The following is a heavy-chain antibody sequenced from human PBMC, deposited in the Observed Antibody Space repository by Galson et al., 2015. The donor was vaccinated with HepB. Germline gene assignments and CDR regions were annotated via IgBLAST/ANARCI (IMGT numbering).Heavy chain of an antibody. Sequence: ETLSLTCTVSGGSISTYYWTWIRQPAGKGLEWIGRIYTSGSTNYNPSLKSRVTMSVDTSKNQFSLKLSSVTAADTAVYYCARDWGRTTGTFGYYYYMDVWGKGTTVTVSS. D-gene: IGHD1-1*01. CDR1: GGSISTYY. V-gene: IGHV4-4*07. CDR3: ARDWGRTTGTFGYYYYMDV. J-gene: IGHJ6*03. CDR2: IYTSGST.